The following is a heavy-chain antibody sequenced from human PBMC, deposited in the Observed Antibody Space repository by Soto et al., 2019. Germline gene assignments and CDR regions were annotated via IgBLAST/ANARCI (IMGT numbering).Heavy chain of an antibody. Sequence: AGGSLRLSCEVSGFSLTTYGMNWVRQPPDKGLEWVSTIGGVGDTFYADSVKGTFTISRDLSKNTLFLQMNSLRDEDPALSFCAKDGTAAGIHFYGMDVWGQGTTVTVSS. CDR2: IGGVGDT. V-gene: IGHV3-23*01. J-gene: IGHJ6*02. CDR3: AKDGTAAGIHFYGMDV. CDR1: GFSLTTYG. D-gene: IGHD6-13*01.